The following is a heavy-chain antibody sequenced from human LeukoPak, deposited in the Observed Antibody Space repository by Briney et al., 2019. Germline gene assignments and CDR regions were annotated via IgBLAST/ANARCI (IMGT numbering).Heavy chain of an antibody. CDR3: ARARLGLPLDY. Sequence: GGSLRLSCAASGFTFNSYSMNWVRRAPGQGLEWVSSISSSSSYIYYADSVKGRFTISRDNAKNSLYLQMNSLRAEDTAVYYCARARLGLPLDYWGQGTMVTVSS. J-gene: IGHJ4*02. CDR2: ISSSSSYI. CDR1: GFTFNSYS. D-gene: IGHD7-27*01. V-gene: IGHV3-21*01.